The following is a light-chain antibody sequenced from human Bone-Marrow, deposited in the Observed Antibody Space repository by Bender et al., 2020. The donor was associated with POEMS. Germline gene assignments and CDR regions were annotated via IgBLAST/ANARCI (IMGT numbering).Light chain of an antibody. CDR3: QTWHSSTVI. Sequence: QSALTQPASVSGSPGQSITISCTGTSSDVGNYNVVSWYQQHPGKAPKVMIYEGIKRPTGVSNRFSGSKSGNTASLTISGTQAMDEADYYCQTWHSSTVIFGGGTRLTVL. J-gene: IGLJ2*01. CDR2: EGI. CDR1: SSDVGNYNV. V-gene: IGLV2-14*02.